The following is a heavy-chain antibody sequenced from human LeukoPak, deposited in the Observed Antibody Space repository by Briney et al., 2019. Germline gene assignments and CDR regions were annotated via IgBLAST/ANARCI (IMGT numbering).Heavy chain of an antibody. J-gene: IGHJ3*02. CDR3: ARVGSGTEEFEAFDI. V-gene: IGHV4-59*01. Sequence: PPEALSVTCVDSRGSLISAHWGWIWPPPGRGLECIGFMYHIGTTTYNPSLLSRVSISVDTTKNHLTQQLTSVTAADTARYYGARVGSGTEEFEAFDIWGQGTMVTVSP. CDR2: MYHIGTT. CDR1: RGSLISAH. D-gene: IGHD3-10*01.